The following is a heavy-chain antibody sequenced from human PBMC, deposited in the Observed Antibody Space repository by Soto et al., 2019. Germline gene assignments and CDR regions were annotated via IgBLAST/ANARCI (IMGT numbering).Heavy chain of an antibody. CDR1: GGSISTGGYY. CDR2: IYYTGST. Sequence: QVQLQESGPVLVKPSQTLSLTCTVSGGSISTGGYYWSWIRQHPGKGLEWIGYIYYTGSTYYNPSLKSRVTISVDTSKYQFSLKLSAVTAADTAVYYCARDRNRRQLWPSFDYWGQGTLVTVSS. CDR3: ARDRNRRQLWPSFDY. D-gene: IGHD5-18*01. V-gene: IGHV4-31*03. J-gene: IGHJ4*02.